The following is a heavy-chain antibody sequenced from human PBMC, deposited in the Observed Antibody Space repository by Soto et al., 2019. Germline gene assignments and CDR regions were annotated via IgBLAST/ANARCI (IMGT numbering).Heavy chain of an antibody. V-gene: IGHV4-30-4*01. Sequence: SETLSLTCTVSGGSISSGDYYWSWIRQPPGKGLEWIGYIYYSGSTYYNPSLKSRVTISVDTSKNQFSLKLSSVTAADTAVYYCARAPIGVVTARGAFDIWGQGTMVTVSS. CDR3: ARAPIGVVTARGAFDI. CDR2: IYYSGST. D-gene: IGHD2-21*02. CDR1: GGSISSGDYY. J-gene: IGHJ3*02.